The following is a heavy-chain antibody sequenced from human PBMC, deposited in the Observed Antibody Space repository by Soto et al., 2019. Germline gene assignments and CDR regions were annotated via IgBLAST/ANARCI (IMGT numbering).Heavy chain of an antibody. CDR1: GFTFSSYA. J-gene: IGHJ2*01. CDR3: ARRNSGWYFDL. D-gene: IGHD4-4*01. CDR2: ISGSGDST. Sequence: EVQLLESGGGLVQPGGSLRVSCAASGFTFSSYAMNWVRQAPGKGLEWVSVISGSGDSTYYADSVKGRFTISRDNSKNTLYLQMNSLRAEDTAVYYCARRNSGWYFDLWGRGTLVTVSS. V-gene: IGHV3-23*01.